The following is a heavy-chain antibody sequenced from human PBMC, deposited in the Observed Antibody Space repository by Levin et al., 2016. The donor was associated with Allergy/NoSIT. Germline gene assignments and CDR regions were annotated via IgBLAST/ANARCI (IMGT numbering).Heavy chain of an antibody. J-gene: IGHJ3*02. CDR1: GGSISSGGYS. D-gene: IGHD3-3*02. CDR2: IYHSGST. CDR3: AREGIRDTFDI. Sequence: SETLSLTCAVSGGSISSGGYSWSWIRQPPGKGLEWIGYIYHSGSTYYNPSLKSRVTMSVDRSKNQFSLKLSSVTAADTAVYYCAREGIRDTFDIWGQGTMVTVSS. V-gene: IGHV4-30-2*01.